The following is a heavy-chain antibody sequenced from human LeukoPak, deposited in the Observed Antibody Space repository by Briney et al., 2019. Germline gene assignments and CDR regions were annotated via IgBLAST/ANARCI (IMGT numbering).Heavy chain of an antibody. J-gene: IGHJ4*02. CDR1: GFTFSSYG. D-gene: IGHD2-2*01. Sequence: GGSLRLSCAASGFTFSSYGMSWVRQAPGKGLEWVSSMSGGGGSTFYADSVKGRFTISRDNSKNTLYLQMNSLRDEDTAVYYCAKSHCGSFSCSRAEFWGQGTLVTVSS. CDR3: AKSHCGSFSCSRAEF. CDR2: MSGGGGST. V-gene: IGHV3-23*01.